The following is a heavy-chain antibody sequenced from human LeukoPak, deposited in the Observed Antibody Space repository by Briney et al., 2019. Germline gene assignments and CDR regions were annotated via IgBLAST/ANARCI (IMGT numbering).Heavy chain of an antibody. Sequence: VASVTVSCMASGYTFTGYYMHWVRQAPGQGLEWLGWINPNSGGTNYAQKFQGRVTMTRETSISTAYMELSRLRSDDTAVSYCARAFSAVSAADYYGMDVWGQGTTVTV. CDR3: ARAFSAVSAADYYGMDV. V-gene: IGHV1-2*02. D-gene: IGHD2-2*01. CDR2: INPNSGGT. J-gene: IGHJ6*02. CDR1: GYTFTGYY.